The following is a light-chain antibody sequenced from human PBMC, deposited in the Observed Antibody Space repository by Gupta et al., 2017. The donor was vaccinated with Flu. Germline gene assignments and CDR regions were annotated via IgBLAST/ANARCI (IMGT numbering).Light chain of an antibody. CDR1: KLGNKY. CDR2: QDS. J-gene: IGLJ2*01. Sequence: SPGQTASITCSGDKLGNKYACWYQQKPGQSPVLVIYQDSKRPSGIPERFSGSNSGNTATLTISGTQAMDEADYYCQAWDSSTVVFGGGTRLTVL. V-gene: IGLV3-1*01. CDR3: QAWDSSTVV.